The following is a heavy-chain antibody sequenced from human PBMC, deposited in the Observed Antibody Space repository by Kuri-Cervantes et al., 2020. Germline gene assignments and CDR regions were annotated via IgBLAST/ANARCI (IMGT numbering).Heavy chain of an antibody. CDR2: ISRSGDTI. Sequence: GGSLRLSCAASGFTFSDYYMSWIRQAPGKGLEWVSYISRSGDTIYYADSVKGRFTISRDNAKNSLYLQMNSLRAEDTAVYYCATHTIAVAGTGGRDYWGQGTLVTVSS. D-gene: IGHD6-19*01. V-gene: IGHV3-11*04. J-gene: IGHJ4*02. CDR1: GFTFSDYY. CDR3: ATHTIAVAGTGGRDY.